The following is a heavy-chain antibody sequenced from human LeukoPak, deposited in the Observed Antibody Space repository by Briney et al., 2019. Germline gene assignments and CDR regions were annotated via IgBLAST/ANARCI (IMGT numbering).Heavy chain of an antibody. CDR1: GYRFTSYW. CDR3: ARQFRYCSGGSCYGDYFDY. V-gene: IGHV5-51*01. Sequence: GESLKISCKGSGYRFTSYWIGWVRQMPGKGLEWMGIIYPGDSDTRYSPSFQGQVTISADKSISTAYLQWSSLKASDTAMYYCARQFRYCSGGSCYGDYFDYWGQGTLVTVSS. J-gene: IGHJ4*02. D-gene: IGHD2-15*01. CDR2: IYPGDSDT.